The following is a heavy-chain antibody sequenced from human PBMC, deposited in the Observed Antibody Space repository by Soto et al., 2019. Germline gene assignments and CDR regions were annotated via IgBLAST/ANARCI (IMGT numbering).Heavy chain of an antibody. CDR1: GGTFTYYG. Sequence: QVQLVQSGAEVKRPGSSVKLSCKASGGTFTYYGISWVRQAPGQGLEWMGGIIPIIGPATYAQKFQGRLTITADQSPSTAYMELSSVGSEDTALYFCARDLGTTIAGPPRRETYGWLDPWGQGPLVTVSS. CDR3: ARDLGTTIAGPPRRETYGWLDP. J-gene: IGHJ5*02. D-gene: IGHD3-22*01. V-gene: IGHV1-69*01. CDR2: IIPIIGPA.